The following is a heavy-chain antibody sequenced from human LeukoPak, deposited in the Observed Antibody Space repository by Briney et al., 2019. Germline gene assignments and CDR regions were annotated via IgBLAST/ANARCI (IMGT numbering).Heavy chain of an antibody. Sequence: SETLSLTCTVSGGSISSYYWSWIRQPPGKGLEWIGYIYYSGSTNYNPSLKSRVTISVDTSKNQFSLKLSSVTTADTAVCYCARRIGYRSYNWFDPWGQGTLVTVSS. CDR1: GGSISSYY. D-gene: IGHD2-15*01. CDR2: IYYSGST. CDR3: ARRIGYRSYNWFDP. V-gene: IGHV4-59*08. J-gene: IGHJ5*02.